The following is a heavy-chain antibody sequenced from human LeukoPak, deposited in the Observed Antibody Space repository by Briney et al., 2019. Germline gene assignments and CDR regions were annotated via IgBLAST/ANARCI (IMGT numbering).Heavy chain of an antibody. CDR1: GYTLSDYD. D-gene: IGHD4-17*01. J-gene: IGHJ5*02. CDR2: INPNSLIP. Sequence: ASVKVSCKASGYTLSDYDINWVRQAPGQGLEYMGWINPNSLIPGYARKFRGRVTLTMDTSIRTAYMELSGLTYYDTPIYYCARVKPVPTVSFDPWGQGTLVTVSS. V-gene: IGHV1-8*01. CDR3: ARVKPVPTVSFDP.